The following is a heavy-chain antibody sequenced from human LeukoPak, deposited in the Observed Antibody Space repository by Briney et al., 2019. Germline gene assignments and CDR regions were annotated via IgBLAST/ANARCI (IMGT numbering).Heavy chain of an antibody. D-gene: IGHD3-16*01. Sequence: GGSLRLSCAASGFTFSSYWMHWVRQAPGKGLVWVSRINSDGSGTSYADSVKGRFTISRDNAKNTLYLQMNSLRAEDTAVYYCARTQEVWGSYAFDIWGQGTMVTVSS. V-gene: IGHV3-74*01. J-gene: IGHJ3*02. CDR2: INSDGSGT. CDR1: GFTFSSYW. CDR3: ARTQEVWGSYAFDI.